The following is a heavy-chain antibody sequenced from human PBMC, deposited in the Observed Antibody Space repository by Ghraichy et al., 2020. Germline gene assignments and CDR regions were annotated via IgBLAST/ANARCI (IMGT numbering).Heavy chain of an antibody. J-gene: IGHJ6*02. D-gene: IGHD5-12*01. CDR2: ISGSGATT. CDR1: RFTFSTYA. Sequence: LTCAASRFTFSTYAMNWVRQAPGKGLEWVSAISGSGATTNYADSVRGRFTVSRDNSKNTLYLHMNSLRAEDTAIYYWARVPYSGYDSHYYGMDVWGQGTTVTVSS. CDR3: ARVPYSGYDSHYYGMDV. V-gene: IGHV3-23*01.